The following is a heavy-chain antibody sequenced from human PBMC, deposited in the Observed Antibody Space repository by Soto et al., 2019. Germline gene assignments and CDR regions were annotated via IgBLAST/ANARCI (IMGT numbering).Heavy chain of an antibody. CDR1: GGPFSSYG. CDR3: ARDGRSSSYDY. V-gene: IGHV1-69*18. J-gene: IGHJ4*02. D-gene: IGHD6-13*01. Sequence: QVQLVQSGAEVKKPGSSVKVSCKSSGGPFSSYGINWVRQAPGQGPEWMGMIIPNFDTPQYAKKFQGRVTITADESTSTVYMELSSLRSEDTAVYSCARDGRSSSYDYWGQGTLVTVSS. CDR2: IIPNFDTP.